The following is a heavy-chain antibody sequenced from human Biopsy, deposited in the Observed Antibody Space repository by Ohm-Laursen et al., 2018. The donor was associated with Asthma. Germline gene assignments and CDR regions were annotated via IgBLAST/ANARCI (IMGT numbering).Heavy chain of an antibody. CDR1: GYTFISYA. D-gene: IGHD3-9*01. V-gene: IGHV1-3*01. Sequence: GSSVKVSCKASGYTFISYAIHWVRQAPGQRLEWMGWINAGNGNTKYSQKFQGRVTITRDTSASTAYMELSSLRSEDTAVYYCARTYYDFLTGQVNDAFATWGQGTMVTVSS. CDR3: ARTYYDFLTGQVNDAFAT. J-gene: IGHJ3*02. CDR2: INAGNGNT.